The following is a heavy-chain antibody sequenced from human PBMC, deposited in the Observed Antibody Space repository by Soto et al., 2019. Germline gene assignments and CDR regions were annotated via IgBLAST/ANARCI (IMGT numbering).Heavy chain of an antibody. Sequence: QLQLQESGSGLVKPSQTLSLTCGVSGGSISSGDYSWSWIRQPPGKGLEWIGYIYHSGSAYYNPSLKSRVTISVDRSKNQFSLMLSSVTAADTAVYYCARSIWSGNNYYYYGMDVWGQGTTVTVSS. CDR2: IYHSGSA. CDR1: GGSISSGDYS. CDR3: ARSIWSGNNYYYYGMDV. J-gene: IGHJ6*02. V-gene: IGHV4-30-2*01. D-gene: IGHD3-3*01.